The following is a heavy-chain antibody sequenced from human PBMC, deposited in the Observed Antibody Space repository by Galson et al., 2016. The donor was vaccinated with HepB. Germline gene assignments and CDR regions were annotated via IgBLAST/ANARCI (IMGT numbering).Heavy chain of an antibody. D-gene: IGHD4-17*01. J-gene: IGHJ4*02. CDR3: ARDAKDHSILGDYGDHFDY. Sequence: SLRLSCAASGFSFSNYAIHWVRQAPGKGLEWVAVVSSDGSNHLYGDAAKGRFTISRDNSKNTLYLQMNGLRTDDTAVYYCARDAKDHSILGDYGDHFDYWGQGSLVTVSS. CDR1: GFSFSNYA. V-gene: IGHV3-30*03. CDR2: VSSDGSNH.